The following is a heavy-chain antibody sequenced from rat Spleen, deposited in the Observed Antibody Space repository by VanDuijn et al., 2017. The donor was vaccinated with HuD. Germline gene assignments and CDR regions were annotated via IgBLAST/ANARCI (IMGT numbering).Heavy chain of an antibody. Sequence: EVQLVESGGGLVQPGRSMKLSCAASGFTFSDSYMAWVRQAPKKGLEWVAPISYEGSSTYYGDSVKGRFTISRDNAKSTLYLQMNSLRSEDTATYYCARPTEGIAWFVYWGQGTLVTVSS. CDR3: ARPTEGIAWFVY. V-gene: IGHV5-22*01. J-gene: IGHJ3*01. CDR1: GFTFSDSY. D-gene: IGHD1-11*01. CDR2: ISYEGSST.